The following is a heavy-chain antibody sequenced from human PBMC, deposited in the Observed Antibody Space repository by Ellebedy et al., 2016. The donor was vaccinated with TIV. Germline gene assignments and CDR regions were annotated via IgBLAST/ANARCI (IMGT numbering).Heavy chain of an antibody. CDR3: ARGDYYYGLDV. CDR1: GYTFTSYG. J-gene: IGHJ6*02. Sequence: AASVKVSCKASGYTFTSYGISWVRQAPGQGLEWMGWINPKSGDANYAQKFQGRVTLTLDTSVRSAYMELSGLKSDDTAVYYCARGDYYYGLDVWGQGTTVTVSS. V-gene: IGHV1-2*02. CDR2: INPKSGDA.